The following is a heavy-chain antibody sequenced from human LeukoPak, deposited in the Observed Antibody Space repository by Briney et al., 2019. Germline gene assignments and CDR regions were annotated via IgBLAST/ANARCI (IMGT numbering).Heavy chain of an antibody. J-gene: IGHJ5*02. CDR1: GGTFSSYA. CDR2: IIPIFGTA. D-gene: IGHD3-10*01. Sequence: SVKVSCEASGGTFSSYAISWVRQAPGQGLEWMGGIIPIFGTANYAQKFQGRVTITADESTSTAYMELSSLRSEDTAVYYCARSVGMVRVNWFDPWGQGTLVTVSS. V-gene: IGHV1-69*13. CDR3: ARSVGMVRVNWFDP.